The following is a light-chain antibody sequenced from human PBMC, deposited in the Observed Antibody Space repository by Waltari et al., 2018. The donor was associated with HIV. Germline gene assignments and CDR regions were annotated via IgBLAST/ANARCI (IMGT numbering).Light chain of an antibody. CDR2: RTN. Sequence: QSVLTQPPSASGTPGQRVTISCSGSSSNIGSNYVYWYQQLPGTAPKLLIYRTNQRPSGVPDRCSRSKSGTSASLAITGLRSEDEADYYCAAWDDGLSGPVFGGGTKLTVL. J-gene: IGLJ3*02. CDR1: SSNIGSNY. V-gene: IGLV1-47*01. CDR3: AAWDDGLSGPV.